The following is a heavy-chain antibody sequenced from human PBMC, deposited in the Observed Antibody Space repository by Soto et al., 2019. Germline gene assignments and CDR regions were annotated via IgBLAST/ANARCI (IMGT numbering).Heavy chain of an antibody. V-gene: IGHV3-23*01. CDR3: AKGKNGREGYFDC. CDR1: GFTFSNAW. Sequence: GGSLRLSCAASGFTFSNAWMSWVRQAPGKGLEWVSTISGSGGTTYYADLVKGRFTISRDNSRSTLYLQVNNLRAEDTALYYCAKGKNGREGYFDCWGQGILVTVSS. CDR2: ISGSGGTT. J-gene: IGHJ4*01.